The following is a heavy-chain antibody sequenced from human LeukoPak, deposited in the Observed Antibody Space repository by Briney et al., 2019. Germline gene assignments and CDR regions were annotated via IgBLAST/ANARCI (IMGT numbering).Heavy chain of an antibody. CDR2: ITWNGAST. CDR3: ARDLINNYFDP. J-gene: IGHJ5*02. V-gene: IGHV3-20*01. Sequence: GGSLRLSCAASGFTFSNSAMSWVRQAPGKGLEWVSGITWNGASTRYADSVKGRFTISRDNAKNSLYLQMNSLRAEDTAFYHCARDLINNYFDPWGQGTLVTVSS. D-gene: IGHD3-16*01. CDR1: GFTFSNSA.